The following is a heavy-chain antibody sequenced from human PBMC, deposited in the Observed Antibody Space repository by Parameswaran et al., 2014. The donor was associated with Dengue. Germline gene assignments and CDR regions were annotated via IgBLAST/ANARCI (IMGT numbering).Heavy chain of an antibody. D-gene: IGHD6-13*01. Sequence: PGASVKVSCKASGYVFTANYLHWVRQAPGQGLEWIGSINPNTGDTDYAQKFQGRVTMTRDTSISTGYMELSSLTSDDTAIYYCARIYIATAGRGFDHWGQGNPGHRLL. CDR2: INPNTGDT. CDR1: GYVFTANY. V-gene: IGHV1-2*02. J-gene: IGHJ4*02. CDR3: ARIYIATAGRGFDH.